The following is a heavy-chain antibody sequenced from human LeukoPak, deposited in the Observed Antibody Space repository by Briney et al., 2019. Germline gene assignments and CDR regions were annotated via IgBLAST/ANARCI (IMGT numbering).Heavy chain of an antibody. CDR1: GYTFTIYY. Sequence: ASVKVSCKASGYTFTIYYMHWVRQAPGQGLEWMGIINPSGGSTSYAQKFQGRVTMTRDTSISTAYMELSRLRSDDTAVYYCARHRTPSGRRSIAAAIRPWGQGTLVTVSS. V-gene: IGHV1-46*01. J-gene: IGHJ5*02. CDR3: ARHRTPSGRRSIAAAIRP. D-gene: IGHD6-13*01. CDR2: INPSGGST.